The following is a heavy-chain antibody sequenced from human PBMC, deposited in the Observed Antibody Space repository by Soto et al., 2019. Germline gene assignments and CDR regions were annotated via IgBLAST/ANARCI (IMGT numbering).Heavy chain of an antibody. CDR3: ASRGVGTTDGMDV. CDR2: ISSSSSYI. D-gene: IGHD1-7*01. J-gene: IGHJ6*02. Sequence: LRLSCAASGFTFSSYSMNWVRQAPGKGLEWVSSISSSSSYIYYADSVKGRFTISRDNAKNSLYLQMNSLRAEDTAVYYCASRGVGTTDGMDVWGQGTTVTVS. CDR1: GFTFSSYS. V-gene: IGHV3-21*01.